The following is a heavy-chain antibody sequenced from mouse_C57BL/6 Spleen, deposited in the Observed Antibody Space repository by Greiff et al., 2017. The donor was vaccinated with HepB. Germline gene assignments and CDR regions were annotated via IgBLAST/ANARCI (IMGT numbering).Heavy chain of an antibody. J-gene: IGHJ2*01. Sequence: VQRVESGAELAKPGASVKLSCKASGYTFTSYWMHWVKQRPGQGLEWIGYINPSSGYTKYNQKFKDKATLTADKSSSTAYMQLSSLTYEDSAVYYCAREYYGSSSYFDYWGQGTTLTVSS. V-gene: IGHV1-7*01. D-gene: IGHD1-1*01. CDR2: INPSSGYT. CDR1: GYTFTSYW. CDR3: AREYYGSSSYFDY.